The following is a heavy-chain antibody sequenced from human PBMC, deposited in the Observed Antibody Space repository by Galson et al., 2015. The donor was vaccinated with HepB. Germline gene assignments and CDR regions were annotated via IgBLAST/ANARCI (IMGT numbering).Heavy chain of an antibody. J-gene: IGHJ3*02. CDR1: GFTFSSYS. D-gene: IGHD5-12*01. Sequence: SLRLSCAASGFTFSSYSMNWVRQAPGKGLEWVSSISSSSSYIYYADSVKGRFTISRDNAKNSLYLRMNSLRAEDTAVYYCARGMGGLPRSAFDIWGQGTMVTVSS. CDR3: ARGMGGLPRSAFDI. CDR2: ISSSSSYI. V-gene: IGHV3-21*01.